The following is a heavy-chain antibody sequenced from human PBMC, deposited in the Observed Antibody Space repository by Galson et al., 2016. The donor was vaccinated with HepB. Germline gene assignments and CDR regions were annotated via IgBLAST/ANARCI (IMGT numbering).Heavy chain of an antibody. Sequence: SVKVSCKASGYIFSNYHLHWVRQAPGQGLEWMGAINPSAITTTYAQKFQGRVTMTSDTATSTVYMELSRLRSDDTAVYYCARDRTVTTLLHYWGQGTLVTVSS. CDR1: GYIFSNYH. D-gene: IGHD4-17*01. J-gene: IGHJ4*02. CDR3: ARDRTVTTLLHY. CDR2: INPSAITT. V-gene: IGHV1-46*03.